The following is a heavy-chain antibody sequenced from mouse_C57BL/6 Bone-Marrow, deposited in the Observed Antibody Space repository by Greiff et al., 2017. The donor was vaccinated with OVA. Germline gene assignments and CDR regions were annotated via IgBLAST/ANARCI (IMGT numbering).Heavy chain of an antibody. CDR1: GFNIKDDY. J-gene: IGHJ2*01. V-gene: IGHV14-4*01. CDR3: TTTYYYGTLYYFDY. CDR2: IDPENGDT. D-gene: IGHD1-1*01. Sequence: EVQRVESGAELVRPGASVKLSCTASGFNIKDDYMHWVKQRPEQGLEWIGWIDPENGDTEYASKFQGKATITADTSSNTAYLQLSSLTSEDTAVYYCTTTYYYGTLYYFDYWGQGTTLTVSS.